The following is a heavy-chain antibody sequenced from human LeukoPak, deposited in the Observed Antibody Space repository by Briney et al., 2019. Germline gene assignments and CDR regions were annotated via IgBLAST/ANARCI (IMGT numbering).Heavy chain of an antibody. CDR2: IIPILGIA. V-gene: IGHV1-69*04. D-gene: IGHD3-9*01. J-gene: IGHJ4*02. CDR3: ARIPYYDILTGYGYFDY. Sequence: SVKVSCKASGGTFSSYAISWVRQAPGQGLEWMGRIIPILGIANYAQKFQGRVTITADKSTSTAYIELSSLRSEDTAVYYCARIPYYDILTGYGYFDYWGQGTLVTVSS. CDR1: GGTFSSYA.